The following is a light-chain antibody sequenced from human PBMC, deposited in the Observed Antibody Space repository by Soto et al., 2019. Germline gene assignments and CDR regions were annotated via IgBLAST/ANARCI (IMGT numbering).Light chain of an antibody. J-gene: IGKJ1*01. Sequence: AIQMTQPQSSLSASVGDRVTITCRASQGIRNDLGWYQQKPGKAPKLLIYATSTLQSGVPSRFSGSGSGTDFSLTITSLQPEDFATYYCLQDYNYPWTFGQGTKVEIK. CDR1: QGIRND. V-gene: IGKV1-6*01. CDR3: LQDYNYPWT. CDR2: ATS.